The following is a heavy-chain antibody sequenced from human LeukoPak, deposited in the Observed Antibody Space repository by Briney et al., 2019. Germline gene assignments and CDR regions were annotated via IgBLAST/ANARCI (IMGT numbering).Heavy chain of an antibody. CDR1: GFTFSSYA. D-gene: IGHD6-19*01. Sequence: GGSLRLSCAASGFTFSSYAMSWVRQAPGKGLEWVSAISGSGGSTYSADSVKGRFTISRDNSKNTLYLQMNSLRAEDTAVYYCAKGVGGSGRYYFDCWGQGTLVTVSS. CDR3: AKGVGGSGRYYFDC. CDR2: ISGSGGST. J-gene: IGHJ4*02. V-gene: IGHV3-23*01.